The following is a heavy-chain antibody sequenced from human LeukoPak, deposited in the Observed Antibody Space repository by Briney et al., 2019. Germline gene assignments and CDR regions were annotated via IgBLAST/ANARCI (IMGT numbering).Heavy chain of an antibody. CDR3: AKDQWKVIVVVPAALDY. Sequence: GGSLRLSCAASGFTFSSYAMSWVRQAPGKGLEWVSAISGSGGSTYYADSVKGRFTISRDNSKNTLYLQMNSLRAEDTAVYYCAKDQWKVIVVVPAALDYWGQGTLVTVSS. CDR1: GFTFSSYA. D-gene: IGHD2-2*01. V-gene: IGHV3-23*01. J-gene: IGHJ4*02. CDR2: ISGSGGST.